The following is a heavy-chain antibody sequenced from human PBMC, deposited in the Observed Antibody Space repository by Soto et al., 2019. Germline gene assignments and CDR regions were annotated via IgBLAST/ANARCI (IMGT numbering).Heavy chain of an antibody. Sequence: ASVKVSCKASGYTFTSYAMHWVRQAPGQRLEWMGWINAGNGNTKYSQEFQGRVTITRDTSASTAYMELSSLRSEDTAVYYCARDTLYDSSGYYYVGYNWFDPWGQGTLVTVSS. CDR1: GYTFTSYA. CDR2: INAGNGNT. J-gene: IGHJ5*02. D-gene: IGHD3-22*01. CDR3: ARDTLYDSSGYYYVGYNWFDP. V-gene: IGHV1-3*01.